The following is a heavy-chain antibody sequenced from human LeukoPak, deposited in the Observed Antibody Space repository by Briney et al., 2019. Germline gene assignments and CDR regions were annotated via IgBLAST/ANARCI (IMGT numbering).Heavy chain of an antibody. CDR3: ARGGKGDRVSLFEY. D-gene: IGHD1-26*01. V-gene: IGHV6-1*01. J-gene: IGHJ4*02. Sequence: SQTLSLTCVISGDSVSSNSAAWNWIRQSPSRGLEWLGRTYYRSKWYNDYAVSVRSRITINPDTSKNQFSLQLNSVTPDDTAVYFCARGGKGDRVSLFEYWGQGTLVTVSS. CDR1: GDSVSSNSAA. CDR2: TYYRSKWYN.